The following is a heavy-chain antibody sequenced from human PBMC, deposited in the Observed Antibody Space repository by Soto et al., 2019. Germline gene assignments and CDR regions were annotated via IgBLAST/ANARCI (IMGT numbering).Heavy chain of an antibody. CDR2: INSDGSST. V-gene: IGHV3-74*01. J-gene: IGHJ6*02. CDR3: ARDLKYSSSPTYYYYYHGMDV. Sequence: GGSLRLSCAASGFTLSSYWMHWVRQAPGKGLVWVSRINSDGSSTSYADSVKGRFTISRDNAKNTLYLQMNSLRAEDTAVYYCARDLKYSSSPTYYYYYHGMDVWGQGTTVTVSS. CDR1: GFTLSSYW. D-gene: IGHD6-6*01.